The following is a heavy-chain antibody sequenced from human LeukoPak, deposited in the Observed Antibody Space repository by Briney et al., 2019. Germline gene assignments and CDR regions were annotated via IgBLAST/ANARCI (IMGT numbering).Heavy chain of an antibody. CDR1: GFTVSSNY. D-gene: IGHD3-22*01. J-gene: IGHJ4*02. CDR3: ARQMHYYDSGGYYYYIGY. CDR2: IYSGGST. V-gene: IGHV3-66*04. Sequence: PGGSLRLSCAASGFTVSSNYMSWVRQAPGKGLEWVSVIYSGGSTYYADSVKGRFTISRDNSKNTLHLQMNSLRAEDTAVYYCARQMHYYDSGGYYYYIGYWGQGTLVTVSS.